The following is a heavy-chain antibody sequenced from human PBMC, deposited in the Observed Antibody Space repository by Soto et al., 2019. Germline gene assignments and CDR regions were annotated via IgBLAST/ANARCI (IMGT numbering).Heavy chain of an antibody. Sequence: QVQLVQSGAEVKKPGSSVKVSCKASGGTFSSYAISWVRQAPGQGLEWMGGIIPIFGTANYAQKFQGRVTITADESTSTAYMELSSLRSEDTVVYYCAREGYHYYDSSGYSAYYFDYWGQGTLVTVSS. J-gene: IGHJ4*02. CDR2: IIPIFGTA. CDR1: GGTFSSYA. CDR3: AREGYHYYDSSGYSAYYFDY. V-gene: IGHV1-69*01. D-gene: IGHD3-22*01.